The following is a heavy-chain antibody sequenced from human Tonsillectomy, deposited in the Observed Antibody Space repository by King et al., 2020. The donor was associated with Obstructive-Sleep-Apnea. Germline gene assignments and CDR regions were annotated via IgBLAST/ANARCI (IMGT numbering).Heavy chain of an antibody. CDR3: ARDRVYGSGSGLDY. J-gene: IGHJ4*02. D-gene: IGHD3-10*01. CDR2: ISSSSSTI. V-gene: IGHV3-48*01. CDR1: GFTFSSYS. Sequence: VQLVESGGGLVQPGGSLRLSCAASGFTFSSYSMNWVRQAPGKGREWVSYISSSSSTIYYADSVKGRSTISRANAKNSLYLQMNSLRAEDTAVYYCARDRVYGSGSGLDYWGQGTLVTVSS.